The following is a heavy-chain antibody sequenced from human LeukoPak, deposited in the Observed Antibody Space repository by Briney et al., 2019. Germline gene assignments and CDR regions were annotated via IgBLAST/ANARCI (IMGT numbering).Heavy chain of an antibody. J-gene: IGHJ2*01. D-gene: IGHD5-24*01. CDR2: INHSGST. V-gene: IGHV4-34*01. CDR1: GGSFSGYF. CDR3: ARGTDGYNKYWYFDR. Sequence: SETLSLTCAVFGGSFSGYFWSWILQPPGKGLEWIGEINHSGSTNYNPSLKSRVTISVDTSRNQFSLKLSSVTAADTAVYYCARGTDGYNKYWYFDRGGRGTLVTDSS.